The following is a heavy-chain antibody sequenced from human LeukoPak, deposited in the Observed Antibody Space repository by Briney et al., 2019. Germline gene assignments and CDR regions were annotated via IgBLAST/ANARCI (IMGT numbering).Heavy chain of an antibody. D-gene: IGHD3-10*01. Sequence: GGSLRLSCAASGFTFSSYSMNWVRQAPGKGLEWVSSISSSSSYIYYADSVKGRFTISRDNAKNSLYLQMNSLRAEDTTVYYCARDLRIMVREVTQNNYYYYGMDVWGQGTTVTVSS. V-gene: IGHV3-21*01. CDR2: ISSSSSYI. J-gene: IGHJ6*02. CDR3: ARDLRIMVREVTQNNYYYYGMDV. CDR1: GFTFSSYS.